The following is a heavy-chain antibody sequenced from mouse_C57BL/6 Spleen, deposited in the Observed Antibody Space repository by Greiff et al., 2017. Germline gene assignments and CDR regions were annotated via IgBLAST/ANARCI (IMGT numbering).Heavy chain of an antibody. V-gene: IGHV1-82*01. CDR1: GYAFSSSW. J-gene: IGHJ4*01. CDR3: ATYGSSSRGAMDY. CDR2: IYPGDGDT. D-gene: IGHD1-1*01. Sequence: QVQLKQSGPELVKPGASVKISCKASGYAFSSSWMNWVKQRPGKGLEWIGRIYPGDGDTNYNGKFKGKATLTADKSSSTAYMQLSSLTSEDSAVYFCATYGSSSRGAMDYWGQGTSVTVSS.